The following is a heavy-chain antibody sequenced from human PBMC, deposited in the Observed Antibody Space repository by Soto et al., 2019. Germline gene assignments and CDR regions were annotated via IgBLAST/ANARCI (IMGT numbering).Heavy chain of an antibody. CDR1: VDKFKKNV. J-gene: IGHJ6*02. V-gene: IGHV1-69*10. D-gene: IGHD3-10*01. CDR2: TIPALGKT. Sequence: SVKVCCEASVDKFKKNVFTWVRQAPGQGLEWMGGTIPALGKTHYIEKFQGRVTITVDYATRTVYMEVRELKSEDTAIYYCARGPFRPSAMDVWGQGTTVTVSS. CDR3: ARGPFRPSAMDV.